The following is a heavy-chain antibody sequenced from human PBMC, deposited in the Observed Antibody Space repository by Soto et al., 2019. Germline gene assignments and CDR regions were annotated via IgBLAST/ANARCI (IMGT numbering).Heavy chain of an antibody. CDR2: IWYDGSNK. V-gene: IGHV3-33*01. CDR3: ARESGYYWELDFPNWSDP. D-gene: IGHD3-3*01. CDR1: GFTFSSYG. Sequence: GGSLRLSCAASGFTFSSYGMHWFRQAPGKGLEWVAVIWYDGSNKYYADSVKGRFTISRDNSKNTLYLQMNSLRAEDTAVYYCARESGYYWELDFPNWSDPWGQGTLVTVSS. J-gene: IGHJ5*02.